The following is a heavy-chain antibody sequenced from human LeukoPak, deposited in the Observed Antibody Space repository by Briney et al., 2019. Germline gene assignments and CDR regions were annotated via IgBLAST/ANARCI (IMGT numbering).Heavy chain of an antibody. J-gene: IGHJ6*03. CDR1: GFTFSDYN. CDR2: ISSSGSTI. D-gene: IGHD6-19*01. Sequence: GGSLRLPCAASGFTFSDYNMSWIRQAPGKGLEWVSYISSSGSTIYYADSVKGRFTISRDNAKNSLYLQMNSLRAEDTAVYYCARVPYSSGWYYYYYYYMDVWGKGTTVTVSS. CDR3: ARVPYSSGWYYYYYYYMDV. V-gene: IGHV3-11*01.